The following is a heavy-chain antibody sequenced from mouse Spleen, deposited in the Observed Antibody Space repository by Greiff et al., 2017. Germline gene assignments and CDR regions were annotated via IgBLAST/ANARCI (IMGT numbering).Heavy chain of an antibody. J-gene: IGHJ2*01. CDR1: GYTFTDYY. CDR3: ARGGIPNFDY. Sequence: VQLKQSGPELVKPGASVKISCKASGYTFTDYYMNWVKQSHGKSLEWIGDINPNNGGTSYNQKFKGKATLTVDKSSSTAYMELRSLTSEDSAVYYCARGGIPNFDYWGQGTTLTVSS. D-gene: IGHD5-1-1*01. CDR2: INPNNGGT. V-gene: IGHV1-26*01.